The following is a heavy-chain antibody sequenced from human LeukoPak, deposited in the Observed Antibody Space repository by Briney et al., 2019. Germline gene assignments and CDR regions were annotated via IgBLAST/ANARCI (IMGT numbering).Heavy chain of an antibody. J-gene: IGHJ3*02. V-gene: IGHV1-18*01. CDR2: ISAYNGNT. CDR3: ARVGSGGSWGAFDI. Sequence: GASVKVSCKASGYTFISYGISWVRQAPGQGIEWMGWISAYNGNTNYAQKLQGRVTMTTDTSTSTAYMELRSLRSDDTAVYYCARVGSGGSWGAFDIWGQGTMVTVSS. CDR1: GYTFISYG. D-gene: IGHD2-15*01.